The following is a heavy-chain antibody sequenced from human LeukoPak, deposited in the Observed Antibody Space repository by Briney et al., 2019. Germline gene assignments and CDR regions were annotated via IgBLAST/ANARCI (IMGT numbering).Heavy chain of an antibody. CDR3: AKDPGVVPAHYFDY. J-gene: IGHJ4*02. D-gene: IGHD2-2*01. V-gene: IGHV3-23*01. CDR1: GFTFSSYA. CDR2: TGSTGVST. Sequence: PGRSLRLSCAASGFTFSSYAMNWVRQAPGKGLEWVSGTGSTGVSTFYADSVKGRFTVSRDNSKNTLPLQMNSLRAEDTAVYYCAKDPGVVPAHYFDYWGQGTLVTVSS.